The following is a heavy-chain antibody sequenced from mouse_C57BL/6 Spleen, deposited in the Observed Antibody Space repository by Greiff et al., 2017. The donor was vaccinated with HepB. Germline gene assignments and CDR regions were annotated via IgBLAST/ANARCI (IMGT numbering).Heavy chain of an antibody. CDR1: GFNIKDYY. D-gene: IGHD1-1*01. CDR3: ARSITTVVATIGNFDY. V-gene: IGHV14-2*01. CDR2: IDPEDGET. J-gene: IGHJ2*01. Sequence: EVQLQQSGAELVKPGASVKLSCTASGFNIKDYYMHWVKQRTEQGLEWIGRIDPEDGETKYAPKFQGKATITADTSSNTAYLQLSSLTSEDTAVYYCARSITTVVATIGNFDYWGQGTTLTVSS.